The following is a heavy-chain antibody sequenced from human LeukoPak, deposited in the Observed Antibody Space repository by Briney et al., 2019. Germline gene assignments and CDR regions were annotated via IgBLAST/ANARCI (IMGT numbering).Heavy chain of an antibody. D-gene: IGHD3-10*01. V-gene: IGHV4-30-2*01. CDR3: ARGPLYGQRYYFDY. J-gene: IGHJ4*02. CDR2: IYHSGST. CDR1: GGSISSGGYY. Sequence: PSETLSLTCTVSGGSISSGGYYWSWIRQPPGKGLEWIGYIYHSGSTYYNPSLKSRVTISVDRSKNQFSLKLSSVTAADTAVYYCARGPLYGQRYYFDYWGQGTLVTVSS.